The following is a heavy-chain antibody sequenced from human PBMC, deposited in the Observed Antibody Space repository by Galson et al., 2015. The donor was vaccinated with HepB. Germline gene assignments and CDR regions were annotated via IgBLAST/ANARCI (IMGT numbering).Heavy chain of an antibody. CDR2: VWYDGTKQ. CDR1: GFVFSRHG. Sequence: SLRLSCAASGFVFSRHGMHWARQAPGKGLVWVAVVWYDGTKQYYSESVEGRFTISRDNSKNMVYLQMNSLRVEDTAVYYCWMIGTDFDYWGQGTLVTVSS. D-gene: IGHD2-21*01. J-gene: IGHJ4*02. CDR3: WMIGTDFDY. V-gene: IGHV3-33*01.